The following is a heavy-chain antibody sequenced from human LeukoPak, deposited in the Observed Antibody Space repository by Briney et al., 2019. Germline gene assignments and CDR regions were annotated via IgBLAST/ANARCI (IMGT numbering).Heavy chain of an antibody. Sequence: PGGSLRLSCAASGFTFSSNSMNWVRQAPGKGLEWVSHISSSSSTIYYADSVKGRFTISRDNAKNSLYLQMNSLRAEDTAVYYCASRDGYVSNAFDIWGQGTMVTVSS. CDR1: GFTFSSNS. CDR2: ISSSSSTI. CDR3: ASRDGYVSNAFDI. J-gene: IGHJ3*02. D-gene: IGHD5-24*01. V-gene: IGHV3-48*04.